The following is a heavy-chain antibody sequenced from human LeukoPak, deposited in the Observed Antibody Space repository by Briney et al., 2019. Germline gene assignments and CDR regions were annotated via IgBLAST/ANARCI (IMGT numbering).Heavy chain of an antibody. CDR1: GFTFSSYG. V-gene: IGHV3-7*03. CDR2: INQPGSQK. CDR3: ATKLPAAGRGFDY. Sequence: TGGSLRLSCAVSGFTFSSYGMHWVRQAPGKGLEWVANINQPGSQKYHVDSVKGRFTISRDNARNSLFLQMNSLTADDTAVYYCATKLPAAGRGFDYWGQGTLVTVSS. J-gene: IGHJ4*02. D-gene: IGHD6-13*01.